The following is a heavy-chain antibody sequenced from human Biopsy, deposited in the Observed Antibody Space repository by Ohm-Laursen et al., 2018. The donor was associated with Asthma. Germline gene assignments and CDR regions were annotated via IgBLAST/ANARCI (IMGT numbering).Heavy chain of an antibody. J-gene: IGHJ5*02. CDR3: ARLADCSGGACYSYGWFDP. V-gene: IGHV4-59*11. Sequence: SETLSLTCTVSGGSIRSHDWTWIRLPPGKGLEYIGDVSHTGSTNYNPSLKGRVTMSLDTSKSQFSLRLTSVTPADTAVYYCARLADCSGGACYSYGWFDPWGQGTRVTVSS. CDR1: GGSIRSHD. CDR2: VSHTGST. D-gene: IGHD2-15*01.